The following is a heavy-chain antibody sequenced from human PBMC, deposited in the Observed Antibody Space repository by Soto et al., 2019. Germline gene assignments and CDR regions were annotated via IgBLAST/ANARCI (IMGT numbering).Heavy chain of an antibody. J-gene: IGHJ6*02. CDR2: IYYSGST. CDR3: AREGTTVDSYYYYGMDV. V-gene: IGHV4-59*01. Sequence: QVQLQESGPGLVKPSETLSLTCTVSGGSISSYYWSWIRQPPGKGLEWIWYIYYSGSTNYNPSLKSRVTISVDPSKNQFALKLSSVTAADTAVYYCAREGTTVDSYYYYGMDVWGQGTTVTFSS. D-gene: IGHD1-1*01. CDR1: GGSISSYY.